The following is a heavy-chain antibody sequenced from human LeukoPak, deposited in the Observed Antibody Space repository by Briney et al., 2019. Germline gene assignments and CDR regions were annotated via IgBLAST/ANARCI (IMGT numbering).Heavy chain of an antibody. D-gene: IGHD3-22*01. Sequence: PGRSLRLSCAASGFTFSSYGMHWVRQAPGKGLEWVAVISYDGSNKYYADSVKGRFTISRDNSKNTLYLQMNSLRAEDMAVYYCAKTQTLYDSSGYYLGYWGQGTLATVSS. CDR1: GFTFSSYG. J-gene: IGHJ4*02. V-gene: IGHV3-30*18. CDR3: AKTQTLYDSSGYYLGY. CDR2: ISYDGSNK.